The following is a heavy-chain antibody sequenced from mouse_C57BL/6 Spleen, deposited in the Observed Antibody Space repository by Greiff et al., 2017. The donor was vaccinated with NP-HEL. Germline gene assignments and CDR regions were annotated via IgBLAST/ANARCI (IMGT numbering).Heavy chain of an antibody. CDR2: INPSTGGT. Sequence: EVMLVESGPELVKPGASVKISCKASGYSFTGYYMNWVKQSPEKSLEWIGEINPSTGGTTYNQKFKAKATLTVDKSSSTAYMQLKSLTSEDSAVYYCARRDYDYDGSWFAYWGQGTLVTVSA. J-gene: IGHJ3*01. CDR1: GYSFTGYY. CDR3: ARRDYDYDGSWFAY. V-gene: IGHV1-42*01. D-gene: IGHD2-4*01.